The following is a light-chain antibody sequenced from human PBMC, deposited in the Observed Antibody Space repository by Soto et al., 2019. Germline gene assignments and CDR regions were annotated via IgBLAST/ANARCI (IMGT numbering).Light chain of an antibody. CDR2: DAS. J-gene: IGKJ4*01. Sequence: DIQMTQSPSSLSASVGDRVTITCQASQDISIYLNWYQQKPGKAPKVLIYDASNLKTGVPPRFSGSRSGTDFTFTISSLQPEDVATYYCQQYDNLPFTFGGGTKVDIK. CDR3: QQYDNLPFT. CDR1: QDISIY. V-gene: IGKV1-33*01.